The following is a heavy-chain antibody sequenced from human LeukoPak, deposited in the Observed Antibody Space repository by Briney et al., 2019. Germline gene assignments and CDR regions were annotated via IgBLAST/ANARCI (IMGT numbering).Heavy chain of an antibody. D-gene: IGHD2-2*02. J-gene: IGHJ4*02. CDR1: GYTFTDYY. CDR3: ARVVPAAISPPR. Sequence: GASVKVSCKASGYTFTDYYMHWVQQAPGKGLEWMGRVDPEDGETIYAEKFQGRVTITADTSTDTAYMELSSLRSEDTAVYYCARVVPAAISPPRWGQGTLVTVSS. CDR2: VDPEDGET. V-gene: IGHV1-69-2*01.